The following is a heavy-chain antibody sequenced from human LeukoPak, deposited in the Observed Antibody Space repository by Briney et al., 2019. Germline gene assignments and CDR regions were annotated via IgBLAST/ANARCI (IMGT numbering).Heavy chain of an antibody. CDR3: ARDDYSGSYRPFDY. CDR1: GYTFTGYF. D-gene: IGHD1-26*01. CDR2: INPNGGGT. V-gene: IGHV1-2*02. Sequence: GASVKVSCKASGYTFTGYFLHWVRQAPGQGLEWMGWINPNGGGTTYAQSFQGRVTMTRDTSSSTAYMELSSLRSDDTAVYYCARDDYSGSYRPFDYWGQGTLVTVSA. J-gene: IGHJ4*02.